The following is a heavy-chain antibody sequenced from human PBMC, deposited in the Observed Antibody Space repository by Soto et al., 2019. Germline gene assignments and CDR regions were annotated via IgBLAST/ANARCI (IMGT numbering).Heavy chain of an antibody. CDR1: GGSFSGYY. D-gene: IGHD6-13*01. V-gene: IGHV4-34*01. CDR3: ARGRYSSSWFDP. CDR2: INHSGST. Sequence: SETLSLTCAFYGGSFSGYYWSWIRQPPGKGLEWIGEINHSGSTNYNPSLKSRVTISVDTSKNQFSLKLSSVTAADTAVYYCARGRYSSSWFDPWGQGTLVTVSS. J-gene: IGHJ5*02.